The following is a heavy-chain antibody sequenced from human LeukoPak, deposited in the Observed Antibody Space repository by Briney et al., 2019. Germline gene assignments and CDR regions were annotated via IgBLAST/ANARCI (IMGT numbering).Heavy chain of an antibody. J-gene: IGHJ4*02. CDR1: GFTFSSYA. CDR3: AKNPVQLLSYGESFYFDS. CDR2: ISGSGGST. Sequence: GGSLRLSCAASGFTFSSYAMNWVRQAPGKGLEWVSAISGSGGSTDYADSVRGRFTISRDNSKDTLYLQMNSLRAEDTAVYYCAKNPVQLLSYGESFYFDSWGQGTLVTVSS. D-gene: IGHD3-10*01. V-gene: IGHV3-23*01.